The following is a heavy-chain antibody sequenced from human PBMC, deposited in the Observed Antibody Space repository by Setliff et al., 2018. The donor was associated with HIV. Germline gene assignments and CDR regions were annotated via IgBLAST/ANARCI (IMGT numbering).Heavy chain of an antibody. CDR3: TREGRGEPAMATTRIDY. Sequence: SETLSLTCSVSGDSISSGSYFWGWIRQTPGKGLEWIGNIYYTGFAYYNPSRKSRVTISLDTSKTHFFLNLTSVTDADTAVYFCTREGRGEPAMATTRIDYWGQGKLVTVSS. CDR2: IYYTGFA. D-gene: IGHD1-1*01. J-gene: IGHJ4*02. V-gene: IGHV4-39*02. CDR1: GDSISSGSYF.